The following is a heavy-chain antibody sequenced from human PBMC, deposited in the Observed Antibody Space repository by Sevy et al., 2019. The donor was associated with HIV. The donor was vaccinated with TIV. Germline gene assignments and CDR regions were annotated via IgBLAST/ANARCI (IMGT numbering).Heavy chain of an antibody. CDR3: ATLPGGSQDQGYYYYMHV. J-gene: IGHJ6*03. CDR1: GFTFSTYS. D-gene: IGHD3-16*01. V-gene: IGHV3-21*01. Sequence: GGSLRLSCAASGFTFSTYSMNWVRQAPGKGLEWVSSVSSGSSYIYYADSVKGRFTISRDNAKNSLYLQMNSLRAEDTAVYYCATLPGGSQDQGYYYYMHVWGKGTTVTVSS. CDR2: VSSGSSYI.